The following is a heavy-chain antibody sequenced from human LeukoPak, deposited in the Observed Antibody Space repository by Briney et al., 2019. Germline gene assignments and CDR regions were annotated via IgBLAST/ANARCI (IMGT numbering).Heavy chain of an antibody. J-gene: IGHJ4*02. V-gene: IGHV4-31*03. Sequence: SETLSLTCTVSGGSISSGGYYWSWIRQHPGKGLEWIGYIYYSGSTYYNPSLKSRVTISVDTSKNQFSLKLSSVTAAGTAVYYCARARYSSGWYLDYWGQGTLVTVSS. D-gene: IGHD6-19*01. CDR3: ARARYSSGWYLDY. CDR2: IYYSGST. CDR1: GGSISSGGYY.